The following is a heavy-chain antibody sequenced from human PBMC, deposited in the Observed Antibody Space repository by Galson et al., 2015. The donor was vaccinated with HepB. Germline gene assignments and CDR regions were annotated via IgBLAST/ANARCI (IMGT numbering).Heavy chain of an antibody. D-gene: IGHD6-13*01. CDR3: ARVWGQQFTFDY. CDR2: IKQDGSEK. V-gene: IGHV3-7*03. Sequence: SLRLSCAASGFTLSSYWMSWVRQAPGKGLEWVANIKQDGSEKYYVDSVKGRFTVSRDNAKNSLYLQMNSLRAEDTAVYYCARVWGQQFTFDYWGQGTLVTVSS. CDR1: GFTLSSYW. J-gene: IGHJ4*02.